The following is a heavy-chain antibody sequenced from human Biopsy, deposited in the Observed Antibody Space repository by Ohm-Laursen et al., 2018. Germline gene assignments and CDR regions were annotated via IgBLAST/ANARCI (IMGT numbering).Heavy chain of an antibody. V-gene: IGHV3-53*01. J-gene: IGHJ3*02. CDR1: GFTVSRNY. D-gene: IGHD3-22*01. CDR2: IDSGSYT. Sequence: SLRLSCTASGFTVSRNYMTWVRQAPGKGLEWVSVIDSGSYTHYTDSVKGRFTISRDNSKNTLYLQMNNLSAEDTAVYYCARSTYYYESSGTRRGLDIWGQGTMVTVS. CDR3: ARSTYYYESSGTRRGLDI.